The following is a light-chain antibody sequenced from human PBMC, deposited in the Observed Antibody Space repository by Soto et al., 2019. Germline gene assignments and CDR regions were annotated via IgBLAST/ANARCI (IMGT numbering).Light chain of an antibody. CDR1: QSFSSSY. CDR2: AAS. Sequence: EIVLTQSPGTLSLSPGEGATLSCRASQSFSSSYLGWYQQKPCQAPRLLIYAASSRATGIPDRFSGSGSGADFTLTISRLEPEDFAVYYCQQYGSSPRTFGQGTK. CDR3: QQYGSSPRT. V-gene: IGKV3-20*01. J-gene: IGKJ1*01.